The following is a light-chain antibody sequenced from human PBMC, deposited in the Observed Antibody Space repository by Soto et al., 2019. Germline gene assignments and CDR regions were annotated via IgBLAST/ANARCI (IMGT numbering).Light chain of an antibody. Sequence: QSVLTQPPSVSAAPGQKVIISCCGSSSNIGNNYVSWYQQLPGTAPKLLIYDNNKRPSGIPDRFSGSKSGTSATLGITGLQTGDEADYYCGTWDSSLSAGVFGTGTKVTVL. CDR2: DNN. CDR3: GTWDSSLSAGV. V-gene: IGLV1-51*01. J-gene: IGLJ1*01. CDR1: SSNIGNNY.